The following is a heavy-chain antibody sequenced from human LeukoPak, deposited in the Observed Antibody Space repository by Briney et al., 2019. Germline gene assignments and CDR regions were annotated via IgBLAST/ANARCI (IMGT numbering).Heavy chain of an antibody. CDR2: FDPEDGET. Sequence: ASVKVSCKVSGYTLTELSMHWVRQAPGKGLEWMGGFDPEDGETIYAQKFQGRVAITEDTSTDTAYMELSSLRSEDTAVYYCATVAPEDYYFDYWGQGTLVTVSS. V-gene: IGHV1-24*01. J-gene: IGHJ4*02. D-gene: IGHD3/OR15-3a*01. CDR1: GYTLTELS. CDR3: ATVAPEDYYFDY.